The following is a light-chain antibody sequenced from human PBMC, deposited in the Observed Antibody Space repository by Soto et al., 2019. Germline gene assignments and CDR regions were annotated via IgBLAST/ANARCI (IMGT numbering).Light chain of an antibody. CDR1: SSDVGSYNL. Sequence: QSVLTQPASVSGSPGQSITISCTGTSSDVGSYNLVSWYQQHPGKAPKLMIYEGSKRPSGVSNRFSGSKSGNTASLTNSGLQAEVEADYYCCSYAGSSTVVFGGGTKLTVL. V-gene: IGLV2-23*01. CDR3: CSYAGSSTVV. J-gene: IGLJ2*01. CDR2: EGS.